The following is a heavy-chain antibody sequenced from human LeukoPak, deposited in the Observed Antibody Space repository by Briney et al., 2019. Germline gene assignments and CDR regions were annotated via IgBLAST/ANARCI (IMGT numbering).Heavy chain of an antibody. D-gene: IGHD6-13*01. J-gene: IGHJ6*02. CDR1: GGSISSYY. V-gene: IGHV4-59*12. Sequence: PSETLSLTCTVSGGSISSYYWNWIRQPPGKGLEWIGYVYVSGSTNYNPSLKSRVTISVDTSKNQFSLKVTSVTAADTAVYYCARSYSADSYYYYYGMDVWGQGTTVSVSS. CDR2: VYVSGST. CDR3: ARSYSADSYYYYYGMDV.